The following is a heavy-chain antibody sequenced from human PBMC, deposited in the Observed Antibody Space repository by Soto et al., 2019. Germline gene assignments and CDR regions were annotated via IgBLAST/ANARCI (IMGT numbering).Heavy chain of an antibody. V-gene: IGHV1-69*13. D-gene: IGHD3-22*01. CDR3: ARAEEPYYDSSGYYPGLYYFDY. CDR1: GGTFSGYA. J-gene: IGHJ4*02. CDR2: IIPIFGTA. Sequence: ASVKVSCKASGGTFSGYAISWVRQAPGQGLEWMGGIIPIFGTANYAQKFQGRVTITADESTSTAYMELSSLRSEDTAVYYCARAEEPYYDSSGYYPGLYYFDYWGQETLVTVSS.